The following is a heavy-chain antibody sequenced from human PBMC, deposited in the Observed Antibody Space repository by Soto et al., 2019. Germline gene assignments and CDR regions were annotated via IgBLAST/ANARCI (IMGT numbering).Heavy chain of an antibody. V-gene: IGHV1-58*01. Sequence: AASVKVSCKASGFTFTSSAVQWVRQARGQRLEWIGWVVVGSGNTNYAQKFQERVTITRDMSTSTAYMELSSLRSEDTAVYYCAAPRRGYYYYYGMDVWGQGTTVTVSS. CDR3: AAPRRGYYYYYGMDV. CDR1: GFTFTSSA. J-gene: IGHJ6*02. CDR2: VVVGSGNT.